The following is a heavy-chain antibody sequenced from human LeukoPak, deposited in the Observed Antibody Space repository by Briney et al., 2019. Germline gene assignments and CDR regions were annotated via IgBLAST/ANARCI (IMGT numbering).Heavy chain of an antibody. J-gene: IGHJ4*02. V-gene: IGHV3-30*03. CDR3: ARVPIALLVYYFDY. CDR2: ISYDGSNK. CDR1: GITLSNYG. Sequence: GGSLRLSCAVSGITLSNYGMSWVRQAPGKGLEWVAVISYDGSNKYYADSVKGRFTISRDNSKNTLYLQMNSLRAEDTAVYYCARVPIALLVYYFDYWGQGTLVTVSS. D-gene: IGHD1-14*01.